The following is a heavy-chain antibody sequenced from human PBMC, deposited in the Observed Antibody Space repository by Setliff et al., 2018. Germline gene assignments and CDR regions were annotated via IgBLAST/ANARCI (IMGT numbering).Heavy chain of an antibody. Sequence: SETLSLTCTVSGGSISSGSYYWGWIRQPAGKGLEWIGRIYTSGSTNYKPSLKSRVTISVDTSKNQFSLKLSSVTAADTAVYYCARGRGYSYGSTFHYYYGMDVWGQGTTVTVSS. J-gene: IGHJ6*02. CDR1: GGSISSGSYY. D-gene: IGHD5-18*01. CDR2: IYTSGST. CDR3: ARGRGYSYGSTFHYYYGMDV. V-gene: IGHV4-61*02.